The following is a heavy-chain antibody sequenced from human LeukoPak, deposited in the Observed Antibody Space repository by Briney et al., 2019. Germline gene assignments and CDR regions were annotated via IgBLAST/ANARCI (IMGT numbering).Heavy chain of an antibody. D-gene: IGHD5-24*01. V-gene: IGHV3-30*02. Sequence: GGSLRLSRAASGFTFSSYGMHWVRQAPGKGLEWVAFIRYDGSNKYYADSVKGRFTISRDNSKNTLYLQMNSLRAEDTAVYYCAKDKGRWLHQVGGYFDYWGQGTLVTVSS. J-gene: IGHJ4*02. CDR3: AKDKGRWLHQVGGYFDY. CDR1: GFTFSSYG. CDR2: IRYDGSNK.